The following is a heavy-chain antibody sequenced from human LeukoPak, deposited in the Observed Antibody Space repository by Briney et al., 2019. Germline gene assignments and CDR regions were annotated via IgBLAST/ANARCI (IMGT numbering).Heavy chain of an antibody. CDR2: IYYGGSTYYNA. Sequence: PSQTLSLTCAVSGGSISSGGYSWSWIRQHPGKGLEWIGYIYYGGSTYYNAYYNPSLKTRIIISVDTSKNQFSLKLSSVTAADTAVYHCARDRDGYGYFDYWGQGTLVTVSS. J-gene: IGHJ4*02. D-gene: IGHD5-24*01. CDR3: ARDRDGYGYFDY. CDR1: GGSISSGGYS. V-gene: IGHV4-31*11.